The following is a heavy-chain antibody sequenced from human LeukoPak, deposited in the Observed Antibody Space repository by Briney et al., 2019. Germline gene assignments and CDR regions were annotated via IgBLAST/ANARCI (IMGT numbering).Heavy chain of an antibody. Sequence: GGSLRLSCAASGFTFSSYAMSWVRQAPGKGLDWVSSISGSGGDTYYADSVKGRFTISRDNSKNTLYLQMNSLRAEDTAVYYCAKTGYYYDSSGYRDAFDIWGQGTMVIVSS. J-gene: IGHJ3*02. CDR2: ISGSGGDT. CDR3: AKTGYYYDSSGYRDAFDI. V-gene: IGHV3-23*01. D-gene: IGHD3-22*01. CDR1: GFTFSSYA.